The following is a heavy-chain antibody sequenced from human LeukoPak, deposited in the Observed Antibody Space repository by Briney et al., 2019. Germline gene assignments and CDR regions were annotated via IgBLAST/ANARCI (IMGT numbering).Heavy chain of an antibody. V-gene: IGHV3-30*18. CDR2: ISYDGSNK. CDR1: GFTFSNYA. D-gene: IGHD3-10*01. J-gene: IGHJ4*02. CDR3: AKEWYYYGSGSYHIDY. Sequence: PGGSLRLSREASGFTFSNYAMNWVRQAPGKGLEWVAVISYDGSNKYYADSVKGRFTISRDNSKNTLYLQMNSLRAEDTAVYYCAKEWYYYGSGSYHIDYWGQGTLVTVSS.